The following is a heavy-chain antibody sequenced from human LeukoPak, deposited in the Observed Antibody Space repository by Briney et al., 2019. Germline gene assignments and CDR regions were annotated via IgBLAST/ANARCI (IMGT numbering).Heavy chain of an antibody. Sequence: GASVKVSCKASGYTFTSYGISWVRQAPGQGLEWMGWISAYIGNTNYAQKLQGRVTMTTDTSTSTAYMELRSLRPDDTAVYYCARVHLDYYGSGSYYSKGVFDYWGQGTLVTVSS. D-gene: IGHD3-10*01. CDR1: GYTFTSYG. CDR2: ISAYIGNT. CDR3: ARVHLDYYGSGSYYSKGVFDY. J-gene: IGHJ4*02. V-gene: IGHV1-18*04.